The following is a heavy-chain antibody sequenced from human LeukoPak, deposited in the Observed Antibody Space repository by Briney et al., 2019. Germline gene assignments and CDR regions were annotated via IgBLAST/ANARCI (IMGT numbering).Heavy chain of an antibody. CDR3: ARDVYYDFWSGYISH. J-gene: IGHJ4*02. D-gene: IGHD3-3*01. Sequence: ASVKVSCKVSGYTLTELSMHWVRQAPGKGLEWMGGFDPEDGETIYAQKFQGRVTMTEDASTDTAYMELSSLRSEDTAVYYCARDVYYDFWSGYISHWGQGTLVAVSS. CDR1: GYTLTELS. V-gene: IGHV1-24*01. CDR2: FDPEDGET.